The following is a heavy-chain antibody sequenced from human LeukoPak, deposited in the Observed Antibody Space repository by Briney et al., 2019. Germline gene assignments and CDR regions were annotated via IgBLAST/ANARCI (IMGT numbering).Heavy chain of an antibody. D-gene: IGHD3-10*01. J-gene: IGHJ4*02. CDR3: AKRGVVIRGILVIGYHQEAYHYDF. CDR2: ISERGGSI. V-gene: IGHV3-23*01. CDR1: GFTFSSQA. Sequence: GGSLRLSCVASGFTFSSQAMTWVRQSPGKGLEWVSYISERGGSITYADSVKGRFTISRDTSLNTLFLQMNNLRAEDTAVYFCAKRGVVIRGILVIGYHQEAYHYDFWGQGVLVTVSS.